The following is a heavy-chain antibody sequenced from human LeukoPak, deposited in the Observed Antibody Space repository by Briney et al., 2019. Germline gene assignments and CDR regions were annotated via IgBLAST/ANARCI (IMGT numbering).Heavy chain of an antibody. V-gene: IGHV3-30*18. CDR3: AKPIMTTVTTLGLYFDY. J-gene: IGHJ4*02. CDR1: GFTFSNYG. CDR2: ISYDGSNR. Sequence: GGSLRLSCAVSGFTFSNYGMHWVRQAPGKGLEWVAVISYDGSNRYYADSVKGRFTISRDNSKNTLYLQMNSLRAEDTAVYYCAKPIMTTVTTLGLYFDYWGQGALVTVSS. D-gene: IGHD4-17*01.